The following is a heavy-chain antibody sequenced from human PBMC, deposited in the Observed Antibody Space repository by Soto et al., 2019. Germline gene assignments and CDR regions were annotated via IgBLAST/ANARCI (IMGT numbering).Heavy chain of an antibody. D-gene: IGHD3-22*01. J-gene: IGHJ4*02. CDR3: SRRTYYPQSSGLHADY. CDR2: ISSDGHHQ. CDR1: GFSFNDYA. V-gene: IGHV3-30*03. Sequence: GGSLRLSCATSGFSFNDYAMYWVRQAPGQGLEWVAIISSDGHHQFYLDNLRGRFTVSRDNSKNTLYLQMNSLRPEDTAVYYCSRRTYYPQSSGLHADYWGPGTVVTVSS.